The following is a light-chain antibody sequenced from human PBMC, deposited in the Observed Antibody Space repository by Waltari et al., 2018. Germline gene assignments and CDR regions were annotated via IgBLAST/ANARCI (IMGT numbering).Light chain of an antibody. CDR2: YNS. Sequence: SYVLTQPPSVSVAPGMTDRITCARTDLARKRFHWYQQRPGQAPVLVMYYNSDRPSGIPERFSGSNSGNTATLTITRVEAGDEADYYCQVWHTGTNHVVFGGGTKLTVL. CDR1: DLARKR. V-gene: IGLV3-21*04. J-gene: IGLJ2*01. CDR3: QVWHTGTNHVV.